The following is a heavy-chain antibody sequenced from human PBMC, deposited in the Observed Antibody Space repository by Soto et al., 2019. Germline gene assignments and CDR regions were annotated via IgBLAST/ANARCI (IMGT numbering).Heavy chain of an antibody. CDR1: GVSITSGAYY. D-gene: IGHD4-17*01. CDR3: ARARLRAVYAFDF. V-gene: IGHV4-31*03. J-gene: IGHJ3*01. CDR2: IYYNGNT. Sequence: PSETLSLTCTLSGVSITSGAYYWTWVRQHPGKGLEWIGYIYYNGNTYFSPSLKSRLTISIDTSKNQFSLKLSSVTAADTAMYYCARARLRAVYAFDFWGQVTMVTVSS.